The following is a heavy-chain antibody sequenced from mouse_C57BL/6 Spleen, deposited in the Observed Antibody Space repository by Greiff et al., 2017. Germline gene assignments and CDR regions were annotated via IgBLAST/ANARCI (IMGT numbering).Heavy chain of an antibody. CDR1: GYTFTSYW. CDR3: AGFGFFDFGD. D-gene: IGHD2-13*01. CDR2: IDPNNGGT. V-gene: IGHV1-72*01. Sequence: QVQLQQPGAELVKPGASVKLSCKASGYTFTSYWMHWVKQRPGQGLEWIGRIDPNNGGTKYNEKFQGKATLTADTSSSTAYMQLSSLTSEDSAVYYCAGFGFFDFGDWGQATTVTVSA. J-gene: IGHJ4*01.